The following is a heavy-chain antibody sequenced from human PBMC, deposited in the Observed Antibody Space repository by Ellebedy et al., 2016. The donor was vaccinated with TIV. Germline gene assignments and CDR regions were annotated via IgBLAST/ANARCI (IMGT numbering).Heavy chain of an antibody. CDR3: ASLTHCSGGSCYMGTFDI. CDR2: IDPRDSYN. J-gene: IGHJ3*02. V-gene: IGHV5-10-1*01. CDR1: GDSFTNYW. D-gene: IGHD2-15*01. Sequence: GGSLRLSCKGSGDSFTNYWITWVRQMPGKGLEWIGRIDPRDSYNHYSPSFHGHVNISVDKSISTAYIQWSSLKASDTAIYYCASLTHCSGGSCYMGTFDIWGQGTMVTVSS.